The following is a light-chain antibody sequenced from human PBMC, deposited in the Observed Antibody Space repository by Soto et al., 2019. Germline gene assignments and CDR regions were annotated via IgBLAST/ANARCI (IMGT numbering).Light chain of an antibody. Sequence: QSVLTQPASASGSPGQSITISCTGTSGDIGDYNYVSWYQQYPDKAPKLIIFEVSERPSGISSRFSGPKSGNTASLTISGLRTEDEADYYCSSYRRTNSFVFGTGTKVTVL. CDR3: SSYRRTNSFV. V-gene: IGLV2-14*01. J-gene: IGLJ1*01. CDR1: SGDIGDYNY. CDR2: EVS.